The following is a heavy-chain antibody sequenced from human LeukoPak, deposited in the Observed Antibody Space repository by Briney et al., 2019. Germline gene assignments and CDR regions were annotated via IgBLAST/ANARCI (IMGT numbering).Heavy chain of an antibody. D-gene: IGHD3-22*01. Sequence: GGSLRLSCAASGFTFDDYDMTWVRHAPGKGLEWVSNINWKGDTTSYVDSVKGRFTISRDNAKNSLYLQMNSLRAEDTAFYFCARVQQYDKFDYWGQGTLVTVSS. CDR2: INWKGDTT. J-gene: IGHJ4*02. CDR3: ARVQQYDKFDY. V-gene: IGHV3-20*04. CDR1: GFTFDDYD.